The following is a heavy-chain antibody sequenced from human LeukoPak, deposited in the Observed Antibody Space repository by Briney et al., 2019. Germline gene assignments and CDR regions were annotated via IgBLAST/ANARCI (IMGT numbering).Heavy chain of an antibody. CDR3: ARDSGWELKQYYFDH. V-gene: IGHV1-18*01. Sequence: ASVKVSCKASGYTFTSYGINWVRQAPGQGLEWMGWISVYNGYTGHAQKFQGRVTMTTDTSTRTTYMELRGLKSDDTAVYYCARDSGWELKQYYFDHWSQGTLVTVSS. CDR1: GYTFTSYG. CDR2: ISVYNGYT. D-gene: IGHD1-26*01. J-gene: IGHJ4*02.